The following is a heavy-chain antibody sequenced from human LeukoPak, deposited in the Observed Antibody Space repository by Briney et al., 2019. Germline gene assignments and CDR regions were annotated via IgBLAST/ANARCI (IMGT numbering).Heavy chain of an antibody. D-gene: IGHD1-26*01. CDR1: GYTFSNYG. CDR2: ISAYSGDT. J-gene: IGHJ4*02. Sequence: ASVKVSCKASGYTFSNYGVSWVRHAPGQGLEWMGWISAYSGDTKSSRDCQGRLTMTADTSTSTAYMELSNLRSDDTAVYYCARDDKFLSWSYYQAFDCWVQATLVSVCS. CDR3: ARDDKFLSWSYYQAFDC. V-gene: IGHV1-18*01.